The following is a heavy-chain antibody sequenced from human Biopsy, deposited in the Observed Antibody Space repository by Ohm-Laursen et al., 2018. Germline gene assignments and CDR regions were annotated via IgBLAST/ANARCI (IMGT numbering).Heavy chain of an antibody. V-gene: IGHV3-9*01. CDR1: GFTFDDYA. J-gene: IGHJ6*02. Sequence: SLRLSCSASGFTFDDYAMHWVRQAPGRGLEWVSGISWHSGSRGYADSVKGRFTISRDNAKKLLYLQMNSLRAEDTALYYCAKDVRVKVQLDGMDVWGQGTTVTVSS. D-gene: IGHD1-1*01. CDR2: ISWHSGSR. CDR3: AKDVRVKVQLDGMDV.